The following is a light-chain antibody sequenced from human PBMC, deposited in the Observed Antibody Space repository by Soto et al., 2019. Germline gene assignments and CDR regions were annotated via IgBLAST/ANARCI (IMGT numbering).Light chain of an antibody. CDR1: ISNIGAGYD. J-gene: IGLJ2*01. CDR2: DNN. Sequence: QSVLTQPPSVSGAPGQRVTISCTGSISNIGAGYDVHWYQQLPGTAPRLLISDNNNRPSGVPDRFAASKSGTSASLAISGLQAEDAADYFCQSSDSRLSHAHVVFGGGTQLTVL. V-gene: IGLV1-40*01. CDR3: QSSDSRLSHAHVV.